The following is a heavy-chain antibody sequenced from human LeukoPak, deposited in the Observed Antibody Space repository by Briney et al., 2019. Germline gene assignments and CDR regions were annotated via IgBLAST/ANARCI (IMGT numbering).Heavy chain of an antibody. J-gene: IGHJ6*03. V-gene: IGHV1-8*01. CDR1: GYTFTSYD. CDR3: ARAPEWGKSNYYYYMDV. D-gene: IGHD1-26*01. CDR2: MNPNSGNT. Sequence: ASVTVSCKASGYTFTSYDINWVRQATGRGLEWMGWMNPNSGNTGYAQKFQGRVTMTRNTSISTAYMELSSLRSEDTAMYYCARAPEWGKSNYYYYMDVWGKGTTVTVSS.